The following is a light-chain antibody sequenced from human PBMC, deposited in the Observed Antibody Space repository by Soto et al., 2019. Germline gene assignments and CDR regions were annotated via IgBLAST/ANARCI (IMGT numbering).Light chain of an antibody. CDR1: QGIRND. CDR2: AAS. CDR3: LQHNSYPPT. J-gene: IGKJ4*01. Sequence: DIQMTQSPSSLSASVGDRVTITCRASQGIRNDLDWYQQKPGKAPKRLIYAASSLQSGVPSRFSGTGSGTEFTLTISSLQPEDFATYYCLQHNSYPPTFGGGTKVEIK. V-gene: IGKV1-17*01.